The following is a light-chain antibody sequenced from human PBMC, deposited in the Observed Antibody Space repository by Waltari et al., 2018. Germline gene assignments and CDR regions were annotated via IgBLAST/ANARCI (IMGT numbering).Light chain of an antibody. CDR1: PVLNSW. CDR2: AAS. J-gene: IGKJ3*01. Sequence: DIQMTQSPSSVSASVGDRVSIPCRSRPVLNSWLAWYQQKPGKAPKLLISAASRLQSGVPPRFSGAGSGRDFTLTISSLQPEDFATYYCQQADSFPFTFGPGTKVDIK. V-gene: IGKV1D-12*01. CDR3: QQADSFPFT.